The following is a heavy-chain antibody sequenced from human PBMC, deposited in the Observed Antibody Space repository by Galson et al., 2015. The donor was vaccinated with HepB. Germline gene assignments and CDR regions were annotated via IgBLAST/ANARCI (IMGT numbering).Heavy chain of an antibody. D-gene: IGHD1-26*01. J-gene: IGHJ6*02. CDR1: EFTFSNYW. CDR3: ASLGGTYYLDV. CDR2: ISPHGSGA. V-gene: IGHV3-74*01. Sequence: SLRLSCAASEFTFSNYWMYWVRQAPGKGLVRVSRISPHGSGAGYADSVEGRFTVSRDNTANTLYLQMNSLRVEDTGVYYCASLGGTYYLDVWGQGTTVTVSS.